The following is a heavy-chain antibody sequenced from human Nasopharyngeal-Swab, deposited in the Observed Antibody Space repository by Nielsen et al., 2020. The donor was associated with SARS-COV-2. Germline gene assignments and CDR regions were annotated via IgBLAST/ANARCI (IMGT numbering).Heavy chain of an antibody. Sequence: WIRQPPGKALEWLARIDWDDDKFYSTSLKTRLTTSKDTSKNQVVLTMTSMDPVDTATYYCARTSTLTTYSSGWNDAFDIWGQGTMVTVSS. CDR3: ARTSTLTTYSSGWNDAFDI. J-gene: IGHJ3*02. CDR2: IDWDDDK. D-gene: IGHD6-19*01. V-gene: IGHV2-70*04.